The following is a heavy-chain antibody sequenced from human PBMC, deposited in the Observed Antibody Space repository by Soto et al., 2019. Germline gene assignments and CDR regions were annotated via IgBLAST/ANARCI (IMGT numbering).Heavy chain of an antibody. CDR1: GFTFISYA. CDR3: AKHFWSGYYNLQH. V-gene: IGHV3-23*01. CDR2: ISGSGGST. J-gene: IGHJ1*01. Sequence: WGSLRLSCAASGFTFISYAIICGRHSPGKGLEWVSAISGSGGSTYYADSVKGRFTISRDNSKNTLYLQMNSLRAEDTAVYYCAKHFWSGYYNLQHWGQGTLVTVSS. D-gene: IGHD3-3*01.